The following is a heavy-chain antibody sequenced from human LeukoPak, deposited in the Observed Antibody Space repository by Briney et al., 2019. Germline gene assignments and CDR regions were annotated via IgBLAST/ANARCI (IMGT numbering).Heavy chain of an antibody. CDR2: ISSSSNYI. CDR3: AGKGIAATTDAFDI. Sequence: PGGSLRLSCGSSGFTFSSYNINWVRQAPGKGLEWVSSISSSSNYIYYADSVKGRFTISRDDAKKSVYLQMNSLRAEDTAVYYCAGKGIAATTDAFDIWGQGTMVTVSS. J-gene: IGHJ3*02. D-gene: IGHD6-13*01. CDR1: GFTFSSYN. V-gene: IGHV3-21*01.